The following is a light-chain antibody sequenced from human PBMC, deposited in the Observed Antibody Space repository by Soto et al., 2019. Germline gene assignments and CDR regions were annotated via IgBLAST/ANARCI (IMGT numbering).Light chain of an antibody. V-gene: IGLV2-14*01. CDR2: EVD. CDR3: QSYDTSLSAWV. CDR1: SSDVGFYNY. Sequence: QSVLTQPASVSGSPGQSITISCTGTSSDVGFYNYVSWYQQQHPGKAPKLMIYEVDNRPSGVSIRFSGSKSGNTASLTISGLQAEDEADYYCQSYDTSLSAWVFGGGTKVTAL. J-gene: IGLJ3*02.